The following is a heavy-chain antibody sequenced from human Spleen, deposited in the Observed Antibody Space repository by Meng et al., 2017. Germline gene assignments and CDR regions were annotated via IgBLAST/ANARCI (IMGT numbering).Heavy chain of an antibody. CDR2: ISGSGGNT. V-gene: IGHV3-23*01. CDR3: TKEKVPNDY. CDR1: GFTFSSYA. Sequence: GESLKISCAASGFTFSSYAMSWVRQAPGTGLEWVSRISGSGGNTYYADSVKGRFTTSRESSKNTLYLQMNSLRAEDTAVYYCTKEKVPNDYWGQGTLVTVSS. D-gene: IGHD1-1*01. J-gene: IGHJ4*02.